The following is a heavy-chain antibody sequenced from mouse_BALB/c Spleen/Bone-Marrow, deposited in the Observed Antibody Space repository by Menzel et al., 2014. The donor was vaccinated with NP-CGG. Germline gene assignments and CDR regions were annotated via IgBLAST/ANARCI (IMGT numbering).Heavy chain of an antibody. J-gene: IGHJ1*01. V-gene: IGHV1-69*01. CDR3: ARGTGWYFDV. CDR1: GYTFTDYW. CDR2: IDTSDSYT. Sequence: VQLQQSGAELVMPGASVKMSCKASGYTFTDYWMHWVKQRPGQGLEWIGAIDTSDSYTSYNQKFKGKATLTVDESSGTAYMQLSSLTSEDSAVYYCARGTGWYFDVWGAGTTVTVSS. D-gene: IGHD4-1*01.